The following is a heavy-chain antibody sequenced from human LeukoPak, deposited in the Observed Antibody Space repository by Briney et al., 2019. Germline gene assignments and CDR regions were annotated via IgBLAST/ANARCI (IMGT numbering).Heavy chain of an antibody. D-gene: IGHD1-26*01. V-gene: IGHV1-8*01. Sequence: VASVKVSCKASGYTFTSYDINWVRQATGQGLEWMGWMNPNSGNTGYAQKFQGRVTMTRNTSISTAYMELSSLRSEDTAVYYCARGGWGSGSYSSPFQHWGQGTLVTVSS. CDR1: GYTFTSYD. J-gene: IGHJ1*01. CDR2: MNPNSGNT. CDR3: ARGGWGSGSYSSPFQH.